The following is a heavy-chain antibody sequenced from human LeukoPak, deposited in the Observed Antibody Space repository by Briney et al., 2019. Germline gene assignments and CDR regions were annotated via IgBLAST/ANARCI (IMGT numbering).Heavy chain of an antibody. J-gene: IGHJ6*02. CDR2: IIPILGIA. V-gene: IGHV1-69*04. Sequence: GASVKVSCKASGGTFSSYAISWVRQAPGQGLEWMGRIIPILGIANYAQKFQGRVTITADKSTSTAYMELSSPRSEDTAVYYCARVKDYYYYYGMDVWGQGTTVTVSS. CDR1: GGTFSSYA. CDR3: ARVKDYYYYYGMDV.